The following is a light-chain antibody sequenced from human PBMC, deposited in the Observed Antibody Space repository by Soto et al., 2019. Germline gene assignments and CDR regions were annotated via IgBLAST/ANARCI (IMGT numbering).Light chain of an antibody. V-gene: IGKV2-28*01. J-gene: IGKJ1*01. Sequence: DIVMTQSPLSLPVTPGEAASISCRSSQSLLKSNKYNWLEWYLQKPGQSPQLLIYLGSNRASGVPDRVSGSGSGADFTLKISRVDAEDVGVYYCMQSLQTPLTFGQGTKVEIK. CDR2: LGS. CDR3: MQSLQTPLT. CDR1: QSLLKSNKYNW.